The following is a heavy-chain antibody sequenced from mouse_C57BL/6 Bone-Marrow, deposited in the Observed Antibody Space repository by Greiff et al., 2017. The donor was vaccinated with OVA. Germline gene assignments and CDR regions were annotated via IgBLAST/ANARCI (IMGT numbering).Heavy chain of an antibody. V-gene: IGHV1-55*01. CDR3: ARRQLRLRQFAY. CDR1: GYTFTSYW. Sequence: VQLQQPGAELVKPGASVKMSCKASGYTFTSYWITWVKQRPGQGLEWIGDIYPGSGSTNYNEKFKSKATLTVDTSSSTAYMQLSSLTSEDSAVYYCARRQLRLRQFAYWGQGTLVTVSA. D-gene: IGHD3-2*02. CDR2: IYPGSGST. J-gene: IGHJ3*01.